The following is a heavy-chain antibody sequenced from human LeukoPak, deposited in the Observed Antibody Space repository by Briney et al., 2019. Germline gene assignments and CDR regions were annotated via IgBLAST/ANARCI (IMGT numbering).Heavy chain of an antibody. CDR2: ISSSGTP. CDR1: GASISNYY. Sequence: KSSETLSLTCTVSGASISNYYWTWIRQPPGKGLDWITHISSSGTPYYNPSLKSRVTISVDTSKNQFSLKLSSVTAADTALYFCARLFGVVTPRYYYMDVWGKGTTVTVSS. V-gene: IGHV4-59*01. J-gene: IGHJ6*03. CDR3: ARLFGVVTPRYYYMDV. D-gene: IGHD3-3*01.